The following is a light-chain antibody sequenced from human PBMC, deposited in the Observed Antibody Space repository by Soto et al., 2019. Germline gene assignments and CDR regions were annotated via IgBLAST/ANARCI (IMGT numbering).Light chain of an antibody. CDR3: QQDYNLFS. J-gene: IGKJ4*01. V-gene: IGKV3D-7*01. Sequence: PGEGVTLSCRASQSVTSSYLTCCQQKPGQAPRLLIYGASPSATGLPARFSGSGSGTDFTLTISSLQPEDFAVYHCQQDYNLFSFGGGTKVEIK. CDR2: GAS. CDR1: QSVTSSY.